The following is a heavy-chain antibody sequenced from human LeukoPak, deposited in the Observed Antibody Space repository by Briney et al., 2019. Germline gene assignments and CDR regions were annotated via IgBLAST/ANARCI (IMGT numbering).Heavy chain of an antibody. CDR1: GFTFSSYA. CDR2: NNGDGSTT. CDR3: ARDPRNVGLAP. Sequence: GGSLRLSCAASGFTFSSYAMSWVRQAPGKGLMYISRNNGDGSTTNYADVVKGRFTMSRDNVKNTLYLQMNSLRVEDTAVYYCARDPRNVGLAPWGQGTLVTVSS. J-gene: IGHJ5*02. V-gene: IGHV3-74*01. D-gene: IGHD2-15*01.